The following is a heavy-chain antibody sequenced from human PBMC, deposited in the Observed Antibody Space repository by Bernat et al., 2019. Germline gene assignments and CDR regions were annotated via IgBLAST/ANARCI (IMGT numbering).Heavy chain of an antibody. J-gene: IGHJ5*02. D-gene: IGHD2-2*01. CDR3: AILGYCSSTSCRRRDWFDP. CDR2: INPSGGST. Sequence: QLQLVQSGAEVKKPGASVKVSCKASGYTFTSYYMHWVRQAPGQGLEWMGIINPSGGSTSYAQKFQGRVTMTRDTSTSTVYMELSSLRSEDTAVYYCAILGYCSSTSCRRRDWFDPWGQGTLVTVSS. CDR1: GYTFTSYY. V-gene: IGHV1-46*01.